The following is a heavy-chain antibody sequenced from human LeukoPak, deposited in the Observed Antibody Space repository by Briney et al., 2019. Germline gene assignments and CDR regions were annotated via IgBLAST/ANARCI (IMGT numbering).Heavy chain of an antibody. V-gene: IGHV3-21*01. J-gene: IGHJ5*02. CDR2: ISSSSSYI. D-gene: IGHD1-26*01. CDR3: TRGPVGATSRNWFDP. CDR1: GFTFSSYA. Sequence: GALRLSCAASGFTFSSYAMSWVRQAPGKGLEWVSSISSSSSYIYYADSVKGRFTISRDNAKSSLYLQMNSLRAEDTAVYYCTRGPVGATSRNWFDPWGQGTLVTVSS.